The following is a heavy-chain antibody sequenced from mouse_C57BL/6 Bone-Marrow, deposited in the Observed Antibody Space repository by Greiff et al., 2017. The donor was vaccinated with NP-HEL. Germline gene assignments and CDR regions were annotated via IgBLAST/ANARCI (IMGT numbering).Heavy chain of an antibody. Sequence: VHLQQSGPELVKPGASVKISCKASGYSFTDYNMNWVKQSNGKSLEWIGVINPNYGTTRYNQKFKGKATLTVDQSSSTAYMQLNSLTSEESAVYSCASQDLLWSFAYWGQGTLVTVSA. J-gene: IGHJ3*01. CDR1: GYSFTDYN. D-gene: IGHD2-1*01. V-gene: IGHV1-39*01. CDR2: INPNYGTT. CDR3: ASQDLLWSFAY.